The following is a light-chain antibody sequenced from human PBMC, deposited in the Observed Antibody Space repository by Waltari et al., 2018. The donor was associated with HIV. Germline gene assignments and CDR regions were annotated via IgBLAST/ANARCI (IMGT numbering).Light chain of an antibody. CDR2: GNS. CDR3: QSYDSSLSGGDVV. Sequence: QSVLTQPPSVSGAPGQRVTISCPGSSSTIGAGYDVHWYQHLPGTAPKLLIYGNSNRPSGVPDRFSGSKSGTSASLAITGLQAEDEADYYCQSYDSSLSGGDVVFGGGTKLTVL. J-gene: IGLJ2*01. V-gene: IGLV1-40*01. CDR1: SSTIGAGYD.